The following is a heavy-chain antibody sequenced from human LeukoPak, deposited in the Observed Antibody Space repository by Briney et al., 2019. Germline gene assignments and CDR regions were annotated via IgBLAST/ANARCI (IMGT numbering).Heavy chain of an antibody. D-gene: IGHD4-11*01. CDR2: IYHSGST. CDR1: GYSISSGYY. J-gene: IGHJ5*02. V-gene: IGHV4-38-2*01. Sequence: SQTLSLTCAVSGYSISSGYYWGWIRQPPGKGLEWIGSIYHSGSTYYNPSLKSRVTISVDTSKNQFSLKLSSVTAADTAVYYCALQTRIRWFDPWGQGTPVTVSS. CDR3: ALQTRIRWFDP.